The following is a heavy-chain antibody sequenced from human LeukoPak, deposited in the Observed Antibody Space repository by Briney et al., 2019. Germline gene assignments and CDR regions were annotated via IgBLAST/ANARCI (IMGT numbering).Heavy chain of an antibody. CDR2: IWYDGSNK. J-gene: IGHJ4*02. CDR3: ARDFASSGWSGWLDY. Sequence: GGSLRLSCAASGFTFSSYGMHWVRQAPGKGLEWVAVIWYDGSNKYYADSVKGRFTISRDYSKNTLYLQMNSLRAEDTAVYYCARDFASSGWSGWLDYWGQGTLVTVSS. V-gene: IGHV3-33*01. CDR1: GFTFSSYG. D-gene: IGHD6-19*01.